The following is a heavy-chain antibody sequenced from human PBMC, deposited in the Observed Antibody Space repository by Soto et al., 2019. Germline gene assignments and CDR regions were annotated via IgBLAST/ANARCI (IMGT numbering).Heavy chain of an antibody. V-gene: IGHV5-10-1*01. CDR1: GYSFTSYG. CDR3: ARHLYSSSSNYYYYYGMDV. CDR2: IDPSDSYT. D-gene: IGHD6-6*01. J-gene: IGHJ6*01. Sequence: PVESLTISCKVSGYSFTSYGISWVLQMPGKGLECMGRIDPSDSYTNYSPSFQCHVTISADKSISTAYLQWSSLKASDTAMYYCARHLYSSSSNYYYYYGMDVWGQGTTVTVSS.